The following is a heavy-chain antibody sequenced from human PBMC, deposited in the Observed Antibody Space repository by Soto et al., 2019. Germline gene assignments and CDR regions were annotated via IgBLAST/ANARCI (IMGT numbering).Heavy chain of an antibody. V-gene: IGHV4-34*01. CDR2: INHSGST. D-gene: IGHD6-13*01. J-gene: IGHJ4*02. CDR1: GGSFSGYY. CDR3: ASPAEAADGTDY. Sequence: QVQLQQWCAGLLKPSETLSLTCAGYGGSFSGYYWSWIRQPPGKGLEWIGEINHSGSTNYNPSLKSRVTISVDTSKNQCSLKLSSVTAADTAVYDCASPAEAADGTDYWGQGTLVTVSS.